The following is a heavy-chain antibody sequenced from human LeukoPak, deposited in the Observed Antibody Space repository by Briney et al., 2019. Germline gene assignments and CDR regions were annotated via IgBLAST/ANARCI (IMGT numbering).Heavy chain of an antibody. CDR3: AKGGILTGFIYYFDY. CDR1: GFTFSSYA. J-gene: IGHJ4*02. V-gene: IGHV3-23*01. CDR2: ISGSGGST. D-gene: IGHD3-9*01. Sequence: PGGSLRLSCAVSGFTFSSYAMSWVRQAPGKGLEWVSAISGSGGSTYYADSVKGRFTISRDNSKNTLYLQMNSLRAEDTAVYYCAKGGILTGFIYYFDYWGQGTLVTVSS.